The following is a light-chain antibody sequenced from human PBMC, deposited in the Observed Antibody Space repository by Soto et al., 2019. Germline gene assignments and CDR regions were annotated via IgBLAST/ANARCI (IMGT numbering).Light chain of an antibody. Sequence: QSVLTQPASVSGSPGQSITISCTGTSGDVGGYDYVSWYQQHPGKAPKLMIYEVSKRPSGVTNRFSGSKSDNTASLTISGLQAEDEADYYCNSYTSRGNQVFGTGTKVTVL. CDR2: EVS. CDR1: SGDVGGYDY. J-gene: IGLJ1*01. CDR3: NSYTSRGNQV. V-gene: IGLV2-14*01.